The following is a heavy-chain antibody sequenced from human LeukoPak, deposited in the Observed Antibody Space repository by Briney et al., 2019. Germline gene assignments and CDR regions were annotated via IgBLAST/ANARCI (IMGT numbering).Heavy chain of an antibody. CDR2: IFYSGST. J-gene: IGHJ3*02. V-gene: IGHV4-39*07. D-gene: IGHD3-22*01. Sequence: SETLSLTCTVSGGSISTSNYYWGWIRQPPGKGLEWIGNIFYSGSTYYSPSLRSRVTISLDTSKNQFSLKLSSVTAADTAVYYCARDRYYYDSSGPMGGDAFDIWGQGTMVTVSS. CDR3: ARDRYYYDSSGPMGGDAFDI. CDR1: GGSISTSNYY.